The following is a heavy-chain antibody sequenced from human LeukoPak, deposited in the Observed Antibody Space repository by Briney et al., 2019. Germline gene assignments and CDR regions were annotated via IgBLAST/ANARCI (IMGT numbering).Heavy chain of an antibody. D-gene: IGHD5-24*01. V-gene: IGHV4-59*12. Sequence: SETLSLTCTVSGGSISSYYWSWIRQPPGKGLEWIGYIYYSGSTNYNPSLKSRVTISVDTSKNQFSLKLSSVTAADTAVYYCARGGDGYNFWAFDIWGQGTMVTVSS. CDR1: GGSISSYY. CDR2: IYYSGST. J-gene: IGHJ3*02. CDR3: ARGGDGYNFWAFDI.